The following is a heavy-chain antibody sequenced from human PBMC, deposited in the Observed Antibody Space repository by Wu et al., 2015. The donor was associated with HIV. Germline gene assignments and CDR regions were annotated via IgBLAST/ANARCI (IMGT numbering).Heavy chain of an antibody. Sequence: LVQSGPEAKRPGASVKVSCKASYILTSHPIGWVRQAPGQRLEWMGWISTYNGKTNYEQKLQGRVTMTTDTSTSTAYMELRSLRSDDTAVYYCARDHELLWFGEIWGQGTMVTVSS. J-gene: IGHJ3*02. CDR2: ISTYNGKT. CDR1: YILTSHP. D-gene: IGHD3-10*01. V-gene: IGHV1-18*01. CDR3: ARDHELLWFGEI.